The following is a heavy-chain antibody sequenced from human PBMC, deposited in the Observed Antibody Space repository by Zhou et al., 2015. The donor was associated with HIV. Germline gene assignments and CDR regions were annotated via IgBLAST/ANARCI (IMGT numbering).Heavy chain of an antibody. CDR3: AKDRSGGEYYYHGMDV. CDR1: KFTFSVYY. CDR2: IDGDGLDT. D-gene: IGHD2-21*01. Sequence: DVQLVESGGGLVHPGGSLRLSCETSKFTFSVYYMYWFRQIPEKGLSWVSRIDGDGLDTTYADSVRGRFTISRDNSKKTVFLQMNSLRLDDTAVYYCAKDRSGGEYYYHGMDVWGQGTTVTVSS. V-gene: IGHV3-74*01. J-gene: IGHJ6*02.